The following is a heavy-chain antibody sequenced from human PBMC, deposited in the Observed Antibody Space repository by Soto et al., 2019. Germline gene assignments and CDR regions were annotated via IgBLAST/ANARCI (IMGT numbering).Heavy chain of an antibody. CDR2: IYSGDSET. V-gene: IGHV5-51*01. D-gene: IGHD4-4*01. J-gene: IGHJ4*02. CDR1: GFTFTTYW. Sequence: GESLKISCKGSGFTFTTYWIGWVRQMPGKGLEWMGIIYSGDSETRYSPSFQGRVTISVDKSMNSAYLQWDSLKASDTAIYYCARHKGPRRNSVPFDYWGQGTQVTVSS. CDR3: ARHKGPRRNSVPFDY.